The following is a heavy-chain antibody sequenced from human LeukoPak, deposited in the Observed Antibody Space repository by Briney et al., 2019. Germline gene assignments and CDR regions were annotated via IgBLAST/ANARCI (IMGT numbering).Heavy chain of an antibody. Sequence: GGSLSLSCGASGFTFSSSWMSWVRQAPGKGREWVANIKEDGSDKNYVDSVKGRFTISRDNTKRSVFLQMNSLRDEDTAVYFCARDRGYDTFDYWGQGTLVTVSS. CDR2: IKEDGSDK. D-gene: IGHD5-12*01. V-gene: IGHV3-7*01. J-gene: IGHJ4*02. CDR1: GFTFSSSW. CDR3: ARDRGYDTFDY.